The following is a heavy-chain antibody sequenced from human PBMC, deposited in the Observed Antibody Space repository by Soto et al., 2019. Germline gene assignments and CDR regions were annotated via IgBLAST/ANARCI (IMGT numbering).Heavy chain of an antibody. CDR1: GFTFSSYD. CDR3: ARDDYGDYCFDD. D-gene: IGHD4-17*01. J-gene: IGHJ4*02. V-gene: IGHV3-30-3*01. CDR2: ISYDGSNK. Sequence: QVQLVESGGGVVQPGRSLRLSCAASGFTFSSYDMHWVRQAPGKGLEWVAGISYDGSNKYYAESVKARFTISRDNSKNTLYLQMNSPRPEDTAVYYCARDDYGDYCFDDWGQGTLVTVSS.